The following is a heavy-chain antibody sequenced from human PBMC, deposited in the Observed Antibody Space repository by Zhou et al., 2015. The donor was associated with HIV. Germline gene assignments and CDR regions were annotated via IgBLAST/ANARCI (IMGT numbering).Heavy chain of an antibody. V-gene: IGHV1-3*01. J-gene: IGHJ4*02. Sequence: QVQLVQSGAEVKKPGASVKVSCKASGYTFTSYAMHWVRQAPGQRLEWMGWINAGNGNTKYSQKFQGRVTITRDTSASTAYMELSSLRSEDTAVYYCARDKRPYDFWSGYRGPFDYWGQGTLVTVSS. D-gene: IGHD3-3*01. CDR3: ARDKRPYDFWSGYRGPFDY. CDR2: INAGNGNT. CDR1: GYTFTSYA.